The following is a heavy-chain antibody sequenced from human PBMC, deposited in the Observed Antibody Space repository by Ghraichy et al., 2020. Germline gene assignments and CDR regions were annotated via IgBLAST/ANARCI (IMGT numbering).Heavy chain of an antibody. D-gene: IGHD3-16*01. Sequence: GGSLRLSCEASGFTVTYNYMSWVRQAPGKGLEWVSSIYSGGPAYYAESVKGRFTISRDNFKTTFYLEMNTLRAEDTTVYYCASSHDLGTNYKGFDYWGHGTLVTVSS. V-gene: IGHV3-53*01. J-gene: IGHJ4*01. CDR3: ASSHDLGTNYKGFDY. CDR1: GFTVTYNY. CDR2: IYSGGPA.